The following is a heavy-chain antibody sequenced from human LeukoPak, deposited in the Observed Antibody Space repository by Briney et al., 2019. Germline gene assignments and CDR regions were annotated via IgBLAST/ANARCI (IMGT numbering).Heavy chain of an antibody. V-gene: IGHV3-21*01. CDR3: ASLRGTKLRYFDVDY. Sequence: GGSLRLSCVPSGFIFSRYSMSWVRQAPAAGLEWVSSISSISYYIHYTHSATGPCTISTDNAQNSLYLQMNSLRAEDTAVYFCASLRGTKLRYFDVDYWGRGTLATVSS. CDR1: GFIFSRYS. CDR2: ISSISYYI. D-gene: IGHD3-16*01. J-gene: IGHJ4*02.